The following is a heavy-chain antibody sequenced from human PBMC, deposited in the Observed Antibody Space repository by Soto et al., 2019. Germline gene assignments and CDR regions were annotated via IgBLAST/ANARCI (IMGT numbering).Heavy chain of an antibody. CDR1: GRATSNCG. J-gene: IGHJ4*02. V-gene: IGHV1-69*13. Sequence: PVEVKRKASGRATSNCGRRCVTHELGQGLELMGGIIPICGTANYAHKFQGRVTITADESTSTAYMELSSLRSEDTAVYYCARGTSHHSNYLGTLDYWGQATLVTLSS. CDR3: ARGTSHHSNYLGTLDY. D-gene: IGHD4-4*01. CDR2: IIPICGTA.